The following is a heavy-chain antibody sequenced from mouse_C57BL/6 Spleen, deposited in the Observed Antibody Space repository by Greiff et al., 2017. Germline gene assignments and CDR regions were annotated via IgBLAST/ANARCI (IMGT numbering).Heavy chain of an antibody. V-gene: IGHV1-7*01. CDR1: GYTFTRYW. CDR3: ARDIVTTVYAMDD. D-gene: IGHD1-1*01. J-gene: IGHJ4*01. Sequence: QVQLKQSGAELAKPGASVTLSCKASGYTFTRYWLHWVKQRPGQGLAWIGYINPSSGYTKYNQKFTDKAAWTADKSSRTAYMQLSSLTDEDSAVYYCARDIVTTVYAMDDWGQGTSVTVS. CDR2: INPSSGYT.